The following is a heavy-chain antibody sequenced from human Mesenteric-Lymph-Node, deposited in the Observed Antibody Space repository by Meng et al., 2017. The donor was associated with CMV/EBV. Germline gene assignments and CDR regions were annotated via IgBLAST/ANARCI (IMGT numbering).Heavy chain of an antibody. Sequence: SGGSISSPSSSWGWVRQPPGKGLEWIGSIFYTGSTYYNPSLKSRVTISVDTSRNQFSLRLSSVTAADTAVYYCAQVVVAATQLPFHWGQGTLVTVSS. CDR3: AQVVVAATQLPFH. V-gene: IGHV4-39*01. CDR1: GGSISSPSSS. J-gene: IGHJ4*02. D-gene: IGHD2-15*01. CDR2: IFYTGST.